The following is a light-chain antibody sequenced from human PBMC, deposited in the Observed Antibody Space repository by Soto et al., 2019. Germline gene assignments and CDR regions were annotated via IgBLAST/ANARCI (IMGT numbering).Light chain of an antibody. CDR1: QSVSSSY. CDR2: GAS. Sequence: EIVLTQSRGTLSLSPGERATLSCRASQSVSSSYLAWYQQKPGQAPRLLIYGASSRATGIPDRFSGSGSGTDFTLRISRLEPEDFAVYYCQQYGSSPYTFGQGTKLEIK. V-gene: IGKV3-20*01. J-gene: IGKJ2*01. CDR3: QQYGSSPYT.